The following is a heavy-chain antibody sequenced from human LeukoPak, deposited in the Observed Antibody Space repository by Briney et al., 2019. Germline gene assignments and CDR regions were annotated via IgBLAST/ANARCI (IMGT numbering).Heavy chain of an antibody. D-gene: IGHD3-22*01. Sequence: GGSLRLSCTTSGFSFGDYAMSWVRQAPGKGLEWVGFIRSKTYRGTAEYAASVKGRFTISRDDSKSIAYLQANSLKTDDTAVYYCTSVYDTSAYYHYGVDYWGQGTLVTVSS. V-gene: IGHV3-49*04. CDR3: TSVYDTSAYYHYGVDY. CDR2: IRSKTYRGTA. J-gene: IGHJ4*02. CDR1: GFSFGDYA.